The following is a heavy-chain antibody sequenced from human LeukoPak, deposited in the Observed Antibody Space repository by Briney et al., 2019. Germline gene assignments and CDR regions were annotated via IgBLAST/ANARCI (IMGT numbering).Heavy chain of an antibody. CDR3: ARDNYGDSVLFDP. CDR2: IYYSGST. D-gene: IGHD4-17*01. J-gene: IGHJ5*02. Sequence: SETLSLTCTVSGGTISSYYWSWIRQTPGKGLEWIGSIYYSGSTNYNPSLKNRVTISEDTSNNQFSLKLSSVTAADTALYYCARDNYGDSVLFDPWGQGTLVTVSS. CDR1: GGTISSYY. V-gene: IGHV4-59*01.